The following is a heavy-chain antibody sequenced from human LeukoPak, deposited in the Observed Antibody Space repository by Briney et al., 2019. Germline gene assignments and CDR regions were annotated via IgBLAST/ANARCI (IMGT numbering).Heavy chain of an antibody. V-gene: IGHV3-23*01. D-gene: IGHD3-3*01. Sequence: GGSLRLSCAASGFTFSSYAMSWVRQAPGKGLEWVSAISGSGGATYYADSVKGRFTISRDNSKNTLYLQMNSLRAEDTAVYYCAKVPVFSLTISEVVTDDAFDIWGQGTIVTVSS. CDR3: AKVPVFSLTISEVVTDDAFDI. CDR2: ISGSGGAT. J-gene: IGHJ3*02. CDR1: GFTFSSYA.